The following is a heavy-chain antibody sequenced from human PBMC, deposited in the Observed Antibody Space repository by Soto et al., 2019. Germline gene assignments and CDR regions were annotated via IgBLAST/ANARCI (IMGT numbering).Heavy chain of an antibody. V-gene: IGHV4-31*03. D-gene: IGHD2-2*01. CDR1: GGSLSRGGYF. Sequence: PSENLSLPCTVSGGSLSRGGYFWGWVRPPPGKGPGGVGYIYYSGSTYYNPSLKSRVTISVDTSKNQFSLKLSSVTAADTAVYYCARGLTLGKISRRQNIVVVPAARYYYYMDVWGKGTTVTVSS. CDR3: ARGLTLGKISRRQNIVVVPAARYYYYMDV. J-gene: IGHJ6*03. CDR2: IYYSGST.